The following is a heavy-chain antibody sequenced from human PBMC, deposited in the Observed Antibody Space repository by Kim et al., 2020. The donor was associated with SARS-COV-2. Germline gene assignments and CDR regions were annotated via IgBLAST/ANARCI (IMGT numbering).Heavy chain of an antibody. Sequence: KFQGRVTITADESTSTAYMELSSLRSEDTAVYYCARDSYSSSALREFDYWGQGTLVTVSS. J-gene: IGHJ4*02. V-gene: IGHV1-69*01. CDR3: ARDSYSSSALREFDY. D-gene: IGHD6-19*01.